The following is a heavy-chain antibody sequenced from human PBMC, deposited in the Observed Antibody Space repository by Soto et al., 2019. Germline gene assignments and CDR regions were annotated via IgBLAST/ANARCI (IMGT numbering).Heavy chain of an antibody. J-gene: IGHJ4*02. Sequence: SETLSLTCSVSGASISSSSSFYWGWIRQSPGKGLEWIGSIYYNGNTFYNPSLQSRVAISLDTSKNQFSVRLLSVTAADTAVYYCARSSIEPRVFMYPFDSWGQGTLVTVSS. CDR1: GASISSSSSFY. CDR3: ARSSIEPRVFMYPFDS. D-gene: IGHD6-6*01. CDR2: IYYNGNT. V-gene: IGHV4-39*01.